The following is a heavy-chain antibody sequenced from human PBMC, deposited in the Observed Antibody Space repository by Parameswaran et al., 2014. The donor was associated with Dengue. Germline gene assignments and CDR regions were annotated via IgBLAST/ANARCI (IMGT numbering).Heavy chain of an antibody. Sequence: SWVRQAPGQGLEWMGGIIPPFTAANYAQKFQGRLIVTSDMSRSTVYMELSSLRSEDTAVYSCARVYCGGDCYFAPSASYYYPMDVWGQGTTVTVSS. D-gene: IGHD2-21*02. J-gene: IGHJ6*02. V-gene: IGHV1-69*05. CDR3: ARVYCGGDCYFAPSASYYYPMDV. CDR2: IIPPFTAA.